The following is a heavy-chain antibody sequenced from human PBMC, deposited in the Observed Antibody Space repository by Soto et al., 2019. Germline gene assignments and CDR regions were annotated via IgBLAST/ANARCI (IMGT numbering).Heavy chain of an antibody. J-gene: IGHJ3*02. CDR3: ARDGYSSSWPDAFDI. CDR2: IIPIFGTA. Sequence: GASVKVSCKASGGTFSSYAISWVRQAPGQGLEWMGGIIPIFGTANYAQKFQGRVTITADESTSTAYMELSSLRSEDTAVYYCARDGYSSSWPDAFDIWGQGTMVTV. V-gene: IGHV1-69*13. D-gene: IGHD6-13*01. CDR1: GGTFSSYA.